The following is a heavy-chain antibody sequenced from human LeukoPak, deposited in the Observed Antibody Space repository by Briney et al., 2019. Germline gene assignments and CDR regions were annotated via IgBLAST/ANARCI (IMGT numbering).Heavy chain of an antibody. CDR2: VRSTGGSA. V-gene: IGHV3-23*01. CDR1: GFTFSDYY. CDR3: AKGRGDCTGISCTTPFDY. J-gene: IGHJ4*02. D-gene: IGHD2-2*01. Sequence: GGSLRLSCAASGFTFSDYYMSWIRQAPGKGLEWVSSVRSTGGSAYYADSVKGLFTIARDNSKNTLYLQMNTLRAEETAVYYCAKGRGDCTGISCTTPFDYWGQGSLVTVSS.